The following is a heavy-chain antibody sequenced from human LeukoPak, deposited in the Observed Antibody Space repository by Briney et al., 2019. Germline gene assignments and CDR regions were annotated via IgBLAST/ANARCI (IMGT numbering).Heavy chain of an antibody. CDR3: ADSSWSY. J-gene: IGHJ4*02. CDR1: GFTVSSDY. Sequence: GGSLRLSCAASGFTVSSDYMSWVRQAPGKGLEWVSVIYSGGGTYYADSAKGRFTISRDNSKNTLHLQMNSLRAEDTAVYYCADSSWSYWGQGTLVTVSS. D-gene: IGHD6-13*01. V-gene: IGHV3-53*01. CDR2: IYSGGGT.